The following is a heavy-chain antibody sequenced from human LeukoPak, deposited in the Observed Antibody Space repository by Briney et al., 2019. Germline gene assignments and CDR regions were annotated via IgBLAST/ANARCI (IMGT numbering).Heavy chain of an antibody. D-gene: IGHD6-19*01. CDR3: ARDGWYA. CDR2: IKGDGSRI. V-gene: IGHV3-74*01. CDR1: GFSFTSYW. Sequence: GGALRLSCAASGFSFTSYWMHWVRQAPAKGLVWVSRIKGDGSRIDYADSVKGRFTITRENAKNTLYLQMNSLRAEDTAVYYCARDGWYAWGQGTLVTVSS. J-gene: IGHJ5*02.